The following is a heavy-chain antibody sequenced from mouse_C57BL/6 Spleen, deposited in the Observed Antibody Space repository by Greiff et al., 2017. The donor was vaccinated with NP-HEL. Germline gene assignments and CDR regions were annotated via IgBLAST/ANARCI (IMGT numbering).Heavy chain of an antibody. D-gene: IGHD1-1*02. CDR2: IYPGDGDT. CDR3: AREGGVYGNYFDY. J-gene: IGHJ2*01. CDR1: GYAFSSSW. Sequence: QVQLQQSGPEPVKPGASVKISCKASGYAFSSSWMNWVKQRPGKGLEWIGRIYPGDGDTNYNGKFKGKATLTADKSSSTAYMQLSSLTSEDSAVYFCAREGGVYGNYFDYWGQGTTLTVSS. V-gene: IGHV1-82*01.